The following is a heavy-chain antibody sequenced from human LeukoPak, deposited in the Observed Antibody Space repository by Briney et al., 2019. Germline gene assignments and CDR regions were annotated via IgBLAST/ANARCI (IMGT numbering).Heavy chain of an antibody. CDR1: GYTFTSYD. CDR3: ARAVGATESLDY. D-gene: IGHD1-26*01. V-gene: IGHV1-18*01. J-gene: IGHJ4*02. CDR2: ISAYNGNT. Sequence: ASVKVSCKASGYTFTSYDINWVRQATGQGLEWMGWISAYNGNTNYAQKLQGRVTMTTDTSTSTAYMELRSLRSDDTAVYYCARAVGATESLDYWGQGTLVTVSS.